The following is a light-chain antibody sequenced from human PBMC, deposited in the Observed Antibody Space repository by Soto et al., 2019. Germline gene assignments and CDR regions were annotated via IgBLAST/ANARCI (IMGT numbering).Light chain of an antibody. J-gene: IGLJ1*01. V-gene: IGLV2-14*03. Sequence: QSVLTQPASVSRSPGQSITISCTGTIXDVGSYNYVSWYQQYPGKAPKLMIYDVSTRPSGVSDRFSGSKSGNTASLTISGLRAEDEADYYCGSYTTSSNYVFGTGTKVTVL. CDR1: IXDVGSYNY. CDR2: DVS. CDR3: GSYTTSSNYV.